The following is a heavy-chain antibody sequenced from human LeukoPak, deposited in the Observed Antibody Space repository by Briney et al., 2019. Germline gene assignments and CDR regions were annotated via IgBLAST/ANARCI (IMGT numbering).Heavy chain of an antibody. CDR1: GFTFSSYA. CDR2: ISGSGGST. CDR3: AKVIVPYCSSTSCYPNWFDP. D-gene: IGHD2-2*01. V-gene: IGHV3-23*01. J-gene: IGHJ5*02. Sequence: SGGSLRLSCAASGFTFSSYAMSWVRQAPGKGLEWVSAISGSGGSTYYADSVKGRFTISRDNSKNTLYLQMNSLRAEDTAVYYCAKVIVPYCSSTSCYPNWFDPWGQGTLVTVSS.